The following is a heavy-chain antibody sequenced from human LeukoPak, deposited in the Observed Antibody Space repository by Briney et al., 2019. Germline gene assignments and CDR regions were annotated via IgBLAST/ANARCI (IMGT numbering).Heavy chain of an antibody. CDR2: INHSGST. J-gene: IGHJ4*02. V-gene: IGHV4-34*01. CDR1: GGSFSGYY. D-gene: IGHD5-18*01. Sequence: SETLSLTCAVYGGSFSGYYWSWIRQPPGKGLEWIGEINHSGSTNYNPSLKSRVTISVDTSKNQFSLKLSSVTAADTAVYYCARLSSVDTAMVFDYWGQGTLVTVSS. CDR3: ARLSSVDTAMVFDY.